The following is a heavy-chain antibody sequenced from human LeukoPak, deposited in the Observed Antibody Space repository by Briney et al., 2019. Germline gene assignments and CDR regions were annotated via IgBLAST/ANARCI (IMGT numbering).Heavy chain of an antibody. D-gene: IGHD1-14*01. CDR3: ARTGRRGYFDF. J-gene: IGHJ2*01. CDR1: GFTFSNYA. Sequence: GGSLRLSCAASGFTFSNYAMSWVRQAPGKGLECVSAISDSGDKTDYADSVRGRFTIYRDNSKDTLYLQMNSLGAADTAVYYCARTGRRGYFDFWGRGTLVTVSS. CDR2: ISDSGDKT. V-gene: IGHV3-23*01.